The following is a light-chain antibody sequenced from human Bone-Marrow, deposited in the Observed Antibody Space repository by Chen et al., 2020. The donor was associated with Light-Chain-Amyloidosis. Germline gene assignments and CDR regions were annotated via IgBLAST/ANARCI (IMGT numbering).Light chain of an antibody. Sequence: QSVLTQPPSVSGAPGQRVTISCTGSSSNIGAGYDVHWYQQLPGPAPKLLIYANSNRPSGVPDRFSGSKSGTSASLAITGLQAEDEADYYCQSYDSSLSGVVFGGGTKLTVL. V-gene: IGLV1-40*01. CDR3: QSYDSSLSGVV. J-gene: IGLJ2*01. CDR2: ANS. CDR1: SSNIGAGYD.